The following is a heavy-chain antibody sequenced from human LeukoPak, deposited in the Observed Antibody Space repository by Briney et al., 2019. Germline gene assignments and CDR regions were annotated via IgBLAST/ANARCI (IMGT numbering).Heavy chain of an antibody. J-gene: IGHJ4*02. V-gene: IGHV3-74*01. CDR1: GFTFSSHW. CDR2: INSDGSGT. CDR3: ARGEKSWINGFDL. D-gene: IGHD2-8*01. Sequence: GWSLRLSCAASGFTFSSHWMHWVRQAPGKGLVWVSRINSDGSGTIYADSVKGRFTISSDNAKNTLDLQMNSLRAEETAVYYCARGEKSWINGFDLWGQGTLVTVSS.